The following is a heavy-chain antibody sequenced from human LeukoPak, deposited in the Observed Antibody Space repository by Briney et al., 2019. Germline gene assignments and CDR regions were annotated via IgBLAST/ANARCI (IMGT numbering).Heavy chain of an antibody. D-gene: IGHD3-10*01. CDR1: GFTISTYG. Sequence: GGSLRLSCAASGFTISTYGMSWVRQAPGKGLEWVSSISGGTTYYADSVKGRFTISRDNSKNTVSLQLNSLRAEDTAVYYCAKSVYHSGNYWGQGTLVTVSS. CDR2: ISGGTT. J-gene: IGHJ4*02. V-gene: IGHV3-23*01. CDR3: AKSVYHSGNY.